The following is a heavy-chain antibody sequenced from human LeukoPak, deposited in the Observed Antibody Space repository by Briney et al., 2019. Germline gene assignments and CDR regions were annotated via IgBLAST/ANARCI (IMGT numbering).Heavy chain of an antibody. CDR3: TTTRLADAFYFDY. Sequence: PGGSLRLSCAAFGFTFSSYWMHWVRQAPGKGLVWVSRINSDGSRTTYADAVKGRFTVSRDNAKNTLYLQMNSLRAEDTAVYYCTTTRLADAFYFDYWGQGTLVTVSS. J-gene: IGHJ4*02. CDR1: GFTFSSYW. D-gene: IGHD6-13*01. V-gene: IGHV3-74*01. CDR2: INSDGSRT.